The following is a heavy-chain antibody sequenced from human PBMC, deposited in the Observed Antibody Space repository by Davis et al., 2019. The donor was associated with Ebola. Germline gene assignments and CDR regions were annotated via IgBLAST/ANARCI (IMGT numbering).Heavy chain of an antibody. J-gene: IGHJ4*02. D-gene: IGHD3-3*01. CDR1: GGTFSSYA. CDR3: ARDEGDFWSGLYFDY. CDR2: ITPILGIA. V-gene: IGHV1-69*04. Sequence: SVKVSCKASGGTFSSYAISWVRQAPGQGLEWMGRITPILGIANYAQKFQGRVTITADKSTSTAYMELSSLRSEDTAVYYCARDEGDFWSGLYFDYWGQGTLVTVSS.